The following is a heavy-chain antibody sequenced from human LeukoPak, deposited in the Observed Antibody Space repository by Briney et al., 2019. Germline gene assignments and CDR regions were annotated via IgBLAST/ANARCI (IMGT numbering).Heavy chain of an antibody. CDR2: ISAYNGNT. J-gene: IGHJ5*02. Sequence: GASVKVSCKASGYTFTSYGISWVRQAPGQGLEWMGWISAYNGNTNYAQKLQGRVTMTTDTSTSTAYMELRSLRSDDTAVYYCARGAVYSSSWYWGNRFDPWGQGTLVTVSS. D-gene: IGHD6-13*01. CDR1: GYTFTSYG. CDR3: ARGAVYSSSWYWGNRFDP. V-gene: IGHV1-18*01.